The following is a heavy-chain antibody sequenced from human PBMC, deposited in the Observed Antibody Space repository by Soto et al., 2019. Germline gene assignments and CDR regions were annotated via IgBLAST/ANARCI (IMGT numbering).Heavy chain of an antibody. V-gene: IGHV3-30-3*01. CDR2: ISYDGSNK. D-gene: IGHD2-2*02. CDR1: GFTFSSYA. Sequence: QVQLVESGGGVVQPGRSLRLSCAASGFTFSSYAMHWVRQAPGKGLEWVAVISYDGSNKYYADSVKGRFTISRDNSKNTLYLQMNSLRAEDTAVYYCARDAGLIHCSSTSCYTVGGHYFDYWGQGTLVTVSS. J-gene: IGHJ4*02. CDR3: ARDAGLIHCSSTSCYTVGGHYFDY.